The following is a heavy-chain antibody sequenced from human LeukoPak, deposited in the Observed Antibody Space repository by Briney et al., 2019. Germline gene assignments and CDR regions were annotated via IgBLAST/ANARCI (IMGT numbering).Heavy chain of an antibody. V-gene: IGHV4-39*07. J-gene: IGHJ4*02. CDR2: IYYSGST. CDR3: ARDGEMATIENYFDY. CDR1: GGSISSYC. Sequence: SETLSLTCTVSGGSISSYCWGWIRQPPGKGLEWIGSIYYSGSTHYNPSLKSRVTISVDTSKNQFSLKLSSVTAADTAVYYCARDGEMATIENYFDYWGQGALVTVSS. D-gene: IGHD5-24*01.